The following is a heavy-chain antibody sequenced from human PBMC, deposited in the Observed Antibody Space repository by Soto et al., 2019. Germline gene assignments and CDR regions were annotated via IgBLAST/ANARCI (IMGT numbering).Heavy chain of an antibody. V-gene: IGHV3-48*02. Sequence: GGSLRLSCAASEFTFSSYSMNWVRQAPGEGLEWISYISTTSSSIYYADSVKGQFTISRDNAKNSLFLQMNSLRDEDTAVYYCARKGVAFDYWGQGALVTVSS. J-gene: IGHJ4*02. D-gene: IGHD3-3*01. CDR3: ARKGVAFDY. CDR1: EFTFSSYS. CDR2: ISTTSSSI.